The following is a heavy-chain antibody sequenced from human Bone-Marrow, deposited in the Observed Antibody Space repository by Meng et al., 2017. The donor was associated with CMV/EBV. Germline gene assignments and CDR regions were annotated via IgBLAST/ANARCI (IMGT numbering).Heavy chain of an antibody. J-gene: IGHJ6*02. Sequence: ETLSLTCAASGFTFSSYSMNWVRQAPGKGLEWVSYISSSGSTIYYADSVKGRFTISRDNAKNSLYLQMNSLRAEDTAVYYCARDGISRGMGIQYYYYYYGMDVWGQGTTVTV. CDR3: ARDGISRGMGIQYYYYYYGMDV. D-gene: IGHD3-16*01. CDR2: ISSSGSTI. V-gene: IGHV3-48*04. CDR1: GFTFSSYS.